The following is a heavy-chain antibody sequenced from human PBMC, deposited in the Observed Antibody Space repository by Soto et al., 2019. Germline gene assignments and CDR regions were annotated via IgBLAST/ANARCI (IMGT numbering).Heavy chain of an antibody. J-gene: IGHJ4*02. CDR1: DGSISSNNW. Sequence: QVYLQESGPGLVKPSGTLSLTCAVSDGSISSNNWWSWVRQPPGKGLEWIGEIYPSGSTNYNPSCKSRVTISVDKSKSQFSLKLSSVTAADTAVYYCARNSYVTGGGYCDYWGQGTLVTVSS. CDR3: ARNSYVTGGGYCDY. CDR2: IYPSGST. V-gene: IGHV4-4*02. D-gene: IGHD2-8*02.